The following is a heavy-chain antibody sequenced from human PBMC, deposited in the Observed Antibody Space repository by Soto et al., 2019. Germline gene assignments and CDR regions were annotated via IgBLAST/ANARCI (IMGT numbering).Heavy chain of an antibody. CDR3: ARGRGWDPGLSTFYAMGV. J-gene: IGHJ6*04. V-gene: IGHV3-11*01. CDR2: ISNSGSTK. D-gene: IGHD1-26*01. CDR1: GFTFSDYY. Sequence: VGSLRLSCAASGFTFSDYYMSWIRQASGKGLEWVSYISNSGSTKFYADSVTGRFTISRDNAKNSLHLQMNSLRVDDTAVYFCARGRGWDPGLSTFYAMGVWGKGTTVTVSS.